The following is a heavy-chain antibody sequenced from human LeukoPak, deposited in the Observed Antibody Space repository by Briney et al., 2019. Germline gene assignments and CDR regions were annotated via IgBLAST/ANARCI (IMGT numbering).Heavy chain of an antibody. Sequence: GGSLRLSCAASGFTFSDYYMSWIRQAPGKGLEWVSYISSSGSTIYYADSVKGRFTISRDNAENSLYLQMNSLRTEDTAVYYCARSGPLGSYYYGMDVWGQGTTVTVSS. CDR3: ARSGPLGSYYYGMDV. D-gene: IGHD1-26*01. V-gene: IGHV3-11*01. CDR1: GFTFSDYY. J-gene: IGHJ6*02. CDR2: ISSSGSTI.